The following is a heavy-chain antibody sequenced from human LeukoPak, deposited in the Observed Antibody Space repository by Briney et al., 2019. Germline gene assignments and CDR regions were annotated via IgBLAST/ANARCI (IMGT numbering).Heavy chain of an antibody. J-gene: IGHJ4*02. D-gene: IGHD6-13*01. CDR3: AREIAAAGNYFDY. Sequence: GGSLRLSCAASGFTFSTYSMNWVRQAPGKGLEWVSSISSSSSYIVYADSVKGRFTISRDNAKNSLYLQMNSLRAEDTAVYYCAREIAAAGNYFDYWGRGTLVTVSS. V-gene: IGHV3-21*01. CDR1: GFTFSTYS. CDR2: ISSSSSYI.